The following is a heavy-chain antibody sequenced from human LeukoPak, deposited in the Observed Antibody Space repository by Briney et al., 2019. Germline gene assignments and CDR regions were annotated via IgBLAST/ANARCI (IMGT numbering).Heavy chain of an antibody. Sequence: SSETLSLTCTVSGGSISSYYWSWIRQPPGKGLEWIGYIYYSGSTNYNPSLKSRVTISVDTSKNQFSLKLSSVTAADTAVYYCARLGTDSGYGNDWGQGTLVTVSS. D-gene: IGHD5-12*01. CDR2: IYYSGST. J-gene: IGHJ4*02. V-gene: IGHV4-59*01. CDR3: ARLGTDSGYGND. CDR1: GGSISSYY.